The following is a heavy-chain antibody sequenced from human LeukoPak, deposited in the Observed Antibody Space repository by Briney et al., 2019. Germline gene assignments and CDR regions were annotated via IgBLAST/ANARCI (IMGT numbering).Heavy chain of an antibody. CDR3: ARGRYNWNY. CDR2: IYYSGST. D-gene: IGHD1-20*01. J-gene: IGHJ4*02. CDR1: GGSMSSYY. Sequence: PSETLSLTCNVSGGSMSSYYWSWIRQPPGMGLEWIGYIYYSGSTNYNPSLNSRVTISVDTSKNQFSLKLSSVTAADTAVYYCARGRYNWNYWGQGILVTVSS. V-gene: IGHV4-59*01.